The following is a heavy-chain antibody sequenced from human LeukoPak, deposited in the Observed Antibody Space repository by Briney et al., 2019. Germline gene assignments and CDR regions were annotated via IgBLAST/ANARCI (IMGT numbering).Heavy chain of an antibody. Sequence: PGGSLRLSCAASGFSFSSYWMTWVRQAPGKGLEWVANIKEDGSEKYYVDSVKGRFTIFRDNARNALYLQMNSLRAEDTAVYYCAKGLSLYYDSSGYLFDYWGQGTLVTVSS. CDR1: GFSFSSYW. D-gene: IGHD3-22*01. V-gene: IGHV3-7*01. CDR2: IKEDGSEK. J-gene: IGHJ4*02. CDR3: AKGLSLYYDSSGYLFDY.